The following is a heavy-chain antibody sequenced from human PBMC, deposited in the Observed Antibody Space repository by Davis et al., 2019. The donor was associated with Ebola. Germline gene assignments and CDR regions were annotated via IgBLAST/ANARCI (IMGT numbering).Heavy chain of an antibody. D-gene: IGHD6-6*01. CDR2: ISSSGSTI. Sequence: GGSLRLSCAASGFTFSDYYMSWIRQAPGKGLEWVSYISSSGSTIYYADSVKGRFTNSRDNAKNSLYLQMNSLRAEDTAVYYCATEYSSSSLYYYYGMDVWGQGTTVTVSS. V-gene: IGHV3-11*01. CDR1: GFTFSDYY. J-gene: IGHJ6*02. CDR3: ATEYSSSSLYYYYGMDV.